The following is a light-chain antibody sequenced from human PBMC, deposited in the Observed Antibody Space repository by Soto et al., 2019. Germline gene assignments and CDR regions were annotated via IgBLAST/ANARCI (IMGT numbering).Light chain of an antibody. CDR1: QSVSSSY. J-gene: IGKJ3*01. CDR2: GAS. Sequence: EIALTQSPGTLSLSPGERATLSCRASQSVSSSYLAWYQQKPGQAPRLLNYGASSRATGIPDRFSGSGSGTDFTLTISRLEPEDFAVYYCQQYGSSPGLTFGPGTKVDIK. CDR3: QQYGSSPGLT. V-gene: IGKV3-20*01.